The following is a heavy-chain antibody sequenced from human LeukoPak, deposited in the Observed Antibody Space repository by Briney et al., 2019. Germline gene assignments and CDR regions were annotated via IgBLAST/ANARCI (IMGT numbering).Heavy chain of an antibody. CDR1: SGPIISDTYF. J-gene: IGHJ5*02. Sequence: SETLSLTCTVSSGPIISDTYFWTWIRQPAGKGLEWIGRVHTSGSTSYNPSLKSRVTMSVDTSKNQFSLKLSSVTAADTAVYYCARDIGSRWYAVWYDPWGQGTLVTVSS. D-gene: IGHD6-13*01. CDR2: VHTSGST. V-gene: IGHV4-61*02. CDR3: ARDIGSRWYAVWYDP.